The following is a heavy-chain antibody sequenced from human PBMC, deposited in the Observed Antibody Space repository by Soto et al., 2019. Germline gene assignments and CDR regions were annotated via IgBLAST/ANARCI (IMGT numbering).Heavy chain of an antibody. CDR1: GFAFSAYG. CDR3: ARVGGTVKSEC. Sequence: QVQLVESGGGVVQPGRSLRLSCAASGFAFSAYGMHWVRQVPGKGLEWVAMIYYDGSNKYYSESVKGRFTISRDNSKNTLYLQMRSLRAEDTDLYYCARVGGTVKSECWGPRNLVPVSP. D-gene: IGHD4-17*01. V-gene: IGHV3-33*01. CDR2: IYYDGSNK. J-gene: IGHJ4*02.